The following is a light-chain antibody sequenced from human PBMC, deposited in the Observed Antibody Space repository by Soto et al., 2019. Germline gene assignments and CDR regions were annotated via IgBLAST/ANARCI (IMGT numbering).Light chain of an antibody. CDR3: QQSYTTPRT. V-gene: IGKV1-39*01. CDR2: AAS. CDR1: QSISSY. Sequence: DIEMTQSPSSLSASVGDRVTITCRASQSISSYLNWYQQKPGNAPNLLIYAASTLQSGVPSRFSASVSETDFTLTISNLQAEDFATYYWQQSYTTPRTFGQGTKVEVK. J-gene: IGKJ1*01.